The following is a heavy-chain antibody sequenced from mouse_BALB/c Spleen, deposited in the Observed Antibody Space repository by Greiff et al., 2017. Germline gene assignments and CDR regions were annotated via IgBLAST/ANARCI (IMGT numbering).Heavy chain of an antibody. Sequence: EVQLVESGAELVRPGALVKLSCKASGFNIKDYYMHWVKQRPEQGLEWIGWIDPENGNTIYDPKFQGKASITADTSSNTAYLQLSSLTSEDTAVYYCARGNGNYVSYAMDYWGQGTSVTVSS. D-gene: IGHD2-1*01. CDR3: ARGNGNYVSYAMDY. J-gene: IGHJ4*01. CDR2: IDPENGNT. V-gene: IGHV14-1*02. CDR1: GFNIKDYY.